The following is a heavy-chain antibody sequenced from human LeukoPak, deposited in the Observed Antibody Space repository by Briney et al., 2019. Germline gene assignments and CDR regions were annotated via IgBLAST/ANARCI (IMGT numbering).Heavy chain of an antibody. V-gene: IGHV3-23*01. CDR2: ISGSGGST. Sequence: GGSLRLSCAASGFTFSSYAMSWVRRAPGKGLEWVSAISGSGGSTYYADSVKGRFTISRDNSKNTLYLQMNSLRAEDTAVYYCAKDFGGMNYYFDYWGQGTLVTVSS. CDR3: AKDFGGMNYYFDY. J-gene: IGHJ4*02. D-gene: IGHD3-3*01. CDR1: GFTFSSYA.